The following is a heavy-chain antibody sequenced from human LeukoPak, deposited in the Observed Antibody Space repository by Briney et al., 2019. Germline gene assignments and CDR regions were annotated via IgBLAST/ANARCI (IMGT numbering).Heavy chain of an antibody. J-gene: IGHJ4*02. CDR1: GFTFSSYA. CDR2: ISGSGGST. Sequence: QPGGSLRLSCAPSGFTFSSYAMSWVRQAPGKGLEWVSAISGSGGSTYYADSVKGRFTISRDNSRNTLYLQMNSLRAEDTAVYYCAKGVRRSSDYSSPVDYWGQGTLVTVSS. V-gene: IGHV3-23*01. CDR3: AKGVRRSSDYSSPVDY. D-gene: IGHD3-22*01.